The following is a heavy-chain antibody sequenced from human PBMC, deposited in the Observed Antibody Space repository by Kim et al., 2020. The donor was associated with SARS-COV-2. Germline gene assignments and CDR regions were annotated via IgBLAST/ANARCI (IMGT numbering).Heavy chain of an antibody. J-gene: IGHJ3*02. CDR1: GFTFSSYE. CDR3: ARDRGRGVIPSESGLDI. CDR2: INTDGTTI. V-gene: IGHV3-48*03. Sequence: GGSLRLSCVASGFTFSSYEINWVRQAPGKGLEWVSYINTDGTTIFYADSVKGRFTISRDNAENSLYLQMNSLRADDTAVYYCARDRGRGVIPSESGLDIWGRGKVVTVSS. D-gene: IGHD3-10*01.